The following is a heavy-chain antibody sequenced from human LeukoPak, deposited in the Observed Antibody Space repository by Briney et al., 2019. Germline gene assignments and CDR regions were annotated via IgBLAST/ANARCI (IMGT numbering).Heavy chain of an antibody. D-gene: IGHD2-2*01. J-gene: IGHJ6*03. Sequence: GGSLRLSCAASGFTFSSYSMNWVRQAPGKGLEWVSSISSSSSYIYYADSVKGRFTISRGNAKNSLYLQMNSLRAEDTAVYYCARGEGSTSCYVGICYYYYMDVWGKGTTVTVSS. CDR3: ARGEGSTSCYVGICYYYYMDV. CDR1: GFTFSSYS. CDR2: ISSSSSYI. V-gene: IGHV3-21*01.